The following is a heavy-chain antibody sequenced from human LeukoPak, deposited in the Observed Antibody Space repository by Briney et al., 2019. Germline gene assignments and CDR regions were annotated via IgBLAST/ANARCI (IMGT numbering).Heavy chain of an antibody. Sequence: PSETLSLTCAVYGGSFSGYYWSWIRQPPGKGLEWIGYIYYSGSTNYNPSLKSRVTISVDTSKNQFSLKLSSVTAADTAVYYCARQRDYGDYRLDYWGQGTLVTVSS. V-gene: IGHV4-59*08. J-gene: IGHJ4*02. CDR1: GGSFSGYY. D-gene: IGHD4-17*01. CDR3: ARQRDYGDYRLDY. CDR2: IYYSGST.